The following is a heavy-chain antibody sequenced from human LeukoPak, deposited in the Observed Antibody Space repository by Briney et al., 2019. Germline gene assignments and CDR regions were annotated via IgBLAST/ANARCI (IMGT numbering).Heavy chain of an antibody. CDR2: ISTYNGNT. V-gene: IGHV1-18*01. D-gene: IGHD5-24*01. CDR1: GYTFTTYG. CDR3: AREDRWLQF. J-gene: IGHJ4*02. Sequence: GASVTVSCKTSGYTFTTYGISWVRQAPGQGLEWVGWISTYNGNTRYAQKVQDRVTLTTDTSTSTAYMDLRSLRSDDTAMYYCAREDRWLQFWGQGALVTVSS.